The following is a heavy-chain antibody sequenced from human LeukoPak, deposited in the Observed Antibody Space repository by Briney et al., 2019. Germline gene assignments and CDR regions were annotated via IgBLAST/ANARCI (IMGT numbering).Heavy chain of an antibody. CDR3: ARGSYERSGYSDC. Sequence: GGSLRLSCAASGFTFDDYDMNWVRQVPGKGLEWVSHVAWNGGSTGYADSVKGRFTISRDNAKNSLYLQMNSLRAEDTALYYCARGSYERSGYSDCWGQGTLVTVS. J-gene: IGHJ4*02. CDR2: VAWNGGST. D-gene: IGHD3-22*01. V-gene: IGHV3-20*04. CDR1: GFTFDDYD.